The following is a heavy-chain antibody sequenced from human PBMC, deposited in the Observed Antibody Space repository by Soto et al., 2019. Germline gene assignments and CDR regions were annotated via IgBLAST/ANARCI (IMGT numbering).Heavy chain of an antibody. J-gene: IGHJ4*02. D-gene: IGHD6-13*01. CDR3: AKDRDSSTKVLDY. Sequence: GRSLRLSCAASGSTFSTYAMNWVRQAPGKGLEWVSVISGSGGTAYYADSVKGRFTTSRDNSRNTLYLQMNSLRAEDTAVYYCAKDRDSSTKVLDYWGQGPLVTVSS. V-gene: IGHV3-23*01. CDR1: GSTFSTYA. CDR2: ISGSGGTA.